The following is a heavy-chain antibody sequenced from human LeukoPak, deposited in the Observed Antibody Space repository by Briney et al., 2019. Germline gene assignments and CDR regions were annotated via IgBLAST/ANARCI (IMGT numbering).Heavy chain of an antibody. CDR2: IYYSGST. Sequence: SETLSLTCTVSGGSISSSSYYWGWIRQPPGKGLEWIGSIYYSGSTYYNPSLKSRVTISVDTSNNQFSLKLSSVTAADTAVYYCARVQEGEYSGSYYEVDYWGQGTLVTVSS. CDR3: ARVQEGEYSGSYYEVDY. V-gene: IGHV4-39*07. D-gene: IGHD1-26*01. CDR1: GGSISSSSYY. J-gene: IGHJ4*02.